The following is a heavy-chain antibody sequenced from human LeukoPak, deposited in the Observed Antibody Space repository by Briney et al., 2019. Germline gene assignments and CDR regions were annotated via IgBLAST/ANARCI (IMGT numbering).Heavy chain of an antibody. CDR1: GFTFSSYG. D-gene: IGHD6-25*01. CDR3: AKVSYRGYPLDY. J-gene: IGHJ4*02. CDR2: ISYDGSNK. V-gene: IGHV3-30*18. Sequence: GGSLRLSCAASGFTFSSYGMHWVRQAPGKGLEWVAVISYDGSNKYYADSVKGRFTISRDNSKNTLYLQMNSLRAEDTAVYYCAKVSYRGYPLDYWRQATMVSVS.